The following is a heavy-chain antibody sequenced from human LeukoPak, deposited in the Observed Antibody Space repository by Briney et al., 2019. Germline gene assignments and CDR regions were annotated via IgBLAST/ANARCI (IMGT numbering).Heavy chain of an antibody. CDR2: ISSGSTTK. D-gene: IGHD4-17*01. V-gene: IGHV3-48*01. Sequence: GGPLRLSCVASGFTFSNYRMNWVRQAPGKGLEWVAYISSGSTTKYYADSVKGRFTISRDNAKNSLYPQMNSLRAEDTAVYYCARDISSTVTTVWGQGTLVTVSS. CDR3: ARDISSTVTTV. CDR1: GFTFSNYR. J-gene: IGHJ4*02.